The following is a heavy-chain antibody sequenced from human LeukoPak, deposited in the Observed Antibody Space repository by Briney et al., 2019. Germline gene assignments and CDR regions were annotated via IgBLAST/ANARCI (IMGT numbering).Heavy chain of an antibody. D-gene: IGHD4-23*01. CDR2: IYSGGST. CDR3: ARSSRELRGYAPWEVMPPFDY. Sequence: GSLRLSCAASGFTVSSNYMSWVRQAPGKGLEWVSVIYSGGSTYYADSVKGRFTISRDNSKNTLYLQMNSLRAEDTAVYYCARSSRELRGYAPWEVMPPFDYWGQGTLVTVSS. J-gene: IGHJ4*02. CDR1: GFTVSSNY. V-gene: IGHV3-66*01.